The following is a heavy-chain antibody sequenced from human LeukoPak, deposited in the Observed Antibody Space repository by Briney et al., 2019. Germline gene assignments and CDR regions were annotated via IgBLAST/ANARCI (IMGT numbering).Heavy chain of an antibody. CDR1: GGSISSGSYY. D-gene: IGHD5-18*01. CDR2: IYTSGST. CDR3: ARSGYSYGADASDI. Sequence: SETLSLTCTVSGGSISSGSYYWSWIRQPAGKGLEWIGRIYTSGSTNYNPSLKSRVTISVDTSKNQFSLKLSSVAAADTAVYYCARSGYSYGADASDIWGQGTMVAVSS. J-gene: IGHJ3*02. V-gene: IGHV4-61*02.